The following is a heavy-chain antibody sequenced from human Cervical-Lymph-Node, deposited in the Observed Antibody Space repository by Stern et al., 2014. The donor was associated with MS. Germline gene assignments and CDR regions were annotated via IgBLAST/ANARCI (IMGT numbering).Heavy chain of an antibody. Sequence: VQLQESGPGLVKPSGTLSLTCAVSGGSILRTDWWSWVRQPPGKGLEWIGEVYHSGSANYNPSLKVRFTISVDKSKTQFSLTLTSVTAADTALYYCASRTLTFPYYFDSWGQGTLVTVSS. D-gene: IGHD3-9*01. CDR1: GGSILRTDW. CDR2: VYHSGSA. J-gene: IGHJ4*02. CDR3: ASRTLTFPYYFDS. V-gene: IGHV4-4*02.